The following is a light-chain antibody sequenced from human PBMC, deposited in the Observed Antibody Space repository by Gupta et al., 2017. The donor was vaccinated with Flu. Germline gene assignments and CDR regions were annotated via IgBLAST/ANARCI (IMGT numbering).Light chain of an antibody. V-gene: IGKV4-1*01. Sequence: DIVRTRFPEYWAVSLGERATINCKSSQSVFWDSDKKNYLAWYQQKPGQPPKVLFYWSSTRESGVPDRFGGSGSATDFTLTISSLQAEDVAVYYCQQYYSSPYTFGQGTKLEI. J-gene: IGKJ2*01. CDR3: QQYYSSPYT. CDR1: QSVFWDSDKKNY. CDR2: WSS.